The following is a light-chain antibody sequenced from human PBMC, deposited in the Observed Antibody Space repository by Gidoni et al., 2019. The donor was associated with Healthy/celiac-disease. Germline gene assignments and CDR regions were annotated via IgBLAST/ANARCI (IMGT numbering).Light chain of an antibody. Sequence: EIVLTQSPGTLSLSPGERATLSCRASQSVSSSYLAWYQQKPGQAPRLLIYGASSRATGIPDRCSGSGSGTDFTLTISRLEPEDCAVYYCQQYGRTFGQGTKVEIK. J-gene: IGKJ1*01. CDR3: QQYGRT. CDR1: QSVSSSY. V-gene: IGKV3-20*01. CDR2: GAS.